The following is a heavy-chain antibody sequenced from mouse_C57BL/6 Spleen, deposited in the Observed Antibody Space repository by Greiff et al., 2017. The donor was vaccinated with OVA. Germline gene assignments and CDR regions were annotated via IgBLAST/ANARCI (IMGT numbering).Heavy chain of an antibody. CDR2: IYPGDGDT. CDR3: TRERGHAQAMGFDY. CDR1: GYAFSSSW. Sequence: QVQLQQSGPELVKPGASVKISCKASGYAFSSSWMNWVKQRPGKGLEWIGRIYPGDGDTNYNGKYKGKATLTADNSSSTAYMQLNSLTSEDSAVYCCTRERGHAQAMGFDYWGQGTTLTVSS. D-gene: IGHD3-2*02. J-gene: IGHJ2*01. V-gene: IGHV1-82*01.